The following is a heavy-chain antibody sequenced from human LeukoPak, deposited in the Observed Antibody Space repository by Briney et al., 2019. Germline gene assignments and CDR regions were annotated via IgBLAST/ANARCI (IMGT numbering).Heavy chain of an antibody. CDR2: MNPNSGNT. CDR3: ARGRMVRGVIIYRYYYYGMDV. J-gene: IGHJ6*02. V-gene: IGHV1-8*01. D-gene: IGHD3-10*01. Sequence: ASVEVSCKASGYTFTSYDINWVRQATGQGLEWMGWMNPNSGNTGYAQKFQGRVTMTRNTSISTAYMELSSLRSEDTAVYYCARGRMVRGVIIYRYYYYGMDVWGQGTTVTVSS. CDR1: GYTFTSYD.